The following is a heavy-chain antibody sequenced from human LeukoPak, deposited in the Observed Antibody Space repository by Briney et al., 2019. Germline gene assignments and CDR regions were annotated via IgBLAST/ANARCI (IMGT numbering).Heavy chain of an antibody. V-gene: IGHV4-4*07. CDR1: GGSISSYY. Sequence: PSETLSLTCTVSGGSISSYYWSWIRQPAGKGLEWIGRIYTSGSTNHNPSLKSRVIMSVDTSKNQFSLKLSSVTAADTAVYYCARDRYYDSSGYYYYYYYYMDVWGKGTTVTVSS. CDR3: ARDRYYDSSGYYYYYYYYMDV. J-gene: IGHJ6*03. D-gene: IGHD3-22*01. CDR2: IYTSGST.